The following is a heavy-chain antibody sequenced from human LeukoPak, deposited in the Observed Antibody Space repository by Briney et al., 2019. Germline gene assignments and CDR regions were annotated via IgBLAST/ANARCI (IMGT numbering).Heavy chain of an antibody. CDR3: ARVGGDYNFILDY. J-gene: IGHJ4*02. Sequence: ASVKVSCKASGYTFTSYYMHWVRQAPGQGLEWMGWINPNSGGTNYAQKFQGWVTMTRDTSISTAYMELSRLRSDDTAVYYCARVGGDYNFILDYWGQGTLVTVSS. D-gene: IGHD4-17*01. V-gene: IGHV1-2*04. CDR1: GYTFTSYY. CDR2: INPNSGGT.